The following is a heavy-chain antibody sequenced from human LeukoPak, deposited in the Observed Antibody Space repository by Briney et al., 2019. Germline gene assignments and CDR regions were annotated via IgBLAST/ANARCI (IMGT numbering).Heavy chain of an antibody. CDR2: INYSGNT. J-gene: IGHJ5*02. CDR3: ARDGGNGENWFDP. CDR1: GGSISNSTYY. Sequence: SETLSLTCTVSGGSISNSTYYWGWIRQPPGKGLEWIGIINYSGNTYYNPSLKSRVTISIDTSKNQFSLKLTSVTAADTAVYYCARDGGNGENWFDPWGQGTLVTVSS. V-gene: IGHV4-39*07. D-gene: IGHD3-16*01.